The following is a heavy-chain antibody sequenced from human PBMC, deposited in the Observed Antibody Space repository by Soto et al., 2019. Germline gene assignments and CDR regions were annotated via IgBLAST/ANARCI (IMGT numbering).Heavy chain of an antibody. D-gene: IGHD5-12*01. CDR2: IYYSGST. Sequence: PSETLSLTCPVSGGSISSYYWSWIRQPPGKGLEWIGYIYYSGSTNYNPSLKSRVTISVDTSKNQFSLKLSSVTAADTAVYYCARDGRYSGYEDAFDIWGQGTMVTVSS. CDR3: ARDGRYSGYEDAFDI. V-gene: IGHV4-59*01. CDR1: GGSISSYY. J-gene: IGHJ3*02.